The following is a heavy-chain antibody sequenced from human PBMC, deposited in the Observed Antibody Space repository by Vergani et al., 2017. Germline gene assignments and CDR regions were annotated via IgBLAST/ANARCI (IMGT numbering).Heavy chain of an antibody. D-gene: IGHD2-2*01. J-gene: IGHJ4*02. CDR2: ISGSGGST. CDR1: GFTFSSYE. Sequence: EVQLVESGGGLVQPGGSLRLSCAASGFTFSSYEMNWVRQAPGKGLEWVSAISGSGGSTYYADSVKGRFTISRDNSKNTLYLQMNSLRAEDTAVYYCAKLGPTGYCSSTSCHPAFDYWGQGTLVTVSS. CDR3: AKLGPTGYCSSTSCHPAFDY. V-gene: IGHV3-23*04.